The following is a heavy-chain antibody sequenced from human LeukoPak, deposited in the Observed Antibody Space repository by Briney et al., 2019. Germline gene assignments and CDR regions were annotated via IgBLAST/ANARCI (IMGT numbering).Heavy chain of an antibody. Sequence: ASVKVSCKASGYTFTGYYIHWVRQAPGQGLEWMGWIHPNTGGPYYAQKFQGRVTITRDTSISTPYMELSSLTSDDTAVYYCARKGEHYGDYDYWGQGTLVTVFS. D-gene: IGHD4-17*01. CDR3: ARKGEHYGDYDY. J-gene: IGHJ4*02. V-gene: IGHV1-2*02. CDR1: GYTFTGYY. CDR2: IHPNTGGP.